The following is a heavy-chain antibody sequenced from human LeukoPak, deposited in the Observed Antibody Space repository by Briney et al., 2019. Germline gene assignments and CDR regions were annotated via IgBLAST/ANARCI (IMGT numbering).Heavy chain of an antibody. D-gene: IGHD1-7*01. J-gene: IGHJ4*02. CDR1: GFTFDDYA. CDR3: ATDGDYDWNYRSGFDS. V-gene: IGHV3-9*01. CDR2: ISWNSGSI. Sequence: GRSLRLSCAASGFTFDDYAMHWVRQAPGKGLEWVSGISWNSGSIGYADSVKGRFTISRDHAKNSLYLQMNSLRVEDTAVYYCATDGDYDWNYRSGFDSWGQGTLVTVSS.